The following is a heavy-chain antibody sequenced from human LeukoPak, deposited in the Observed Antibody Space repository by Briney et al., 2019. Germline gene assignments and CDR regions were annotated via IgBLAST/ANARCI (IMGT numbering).Heavy chain of an antibody. CDR1: GFTLSSYW. CDR2: INSDGSST. Sequence: GGSLRLSCAASGFTLSSYWMHWVRQAPGKGLVWVSRINSDGSSTSYADSVKGRFTISRDNAKNTLYLQMNSLRAEDTAVYYCARAVVGADFDYWGQGTLVTVSS. D-gene: IGHD1-26*01. J-gene: IGHJ4*02. V-gene: IGHV3-74*01. CDR3: ARAVVGADFDY.